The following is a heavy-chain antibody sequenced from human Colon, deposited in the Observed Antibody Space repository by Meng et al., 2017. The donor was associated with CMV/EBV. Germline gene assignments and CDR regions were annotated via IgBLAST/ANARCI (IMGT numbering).Heavy chain of an antibody. D-gene: IGHD3-3*01. CDR1: GGPVKSGSDY. CDR2: VYYTGST. CDR3: ARGKTMYGVTYYFAS. Sequence: GSLRLSCNVSGGPVKSGSDYWSWIRQPPGKGLEWIGHVYYTGSTNYNPSLRGRVTMSMDTSKNQFSLMLNSVTAADTAVYYCARGKTMYGVTYYFASWGLGTLVTVSS. V-gene: IGHV4-61*01. J-gene: IGHJ4*02.